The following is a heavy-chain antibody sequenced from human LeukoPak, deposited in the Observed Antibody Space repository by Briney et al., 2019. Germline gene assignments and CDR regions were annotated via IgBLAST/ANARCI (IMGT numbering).Heavy chain of an antibody. Sequence: GSLRLSCAASGFTFSSYAMSWIRQPPGKGLEWIGEINHSGSTNYNPSLKSRVTISVDTSKNQFSLKLSSVTAADTAVYYCARPLYSSGSSPLTYWGQGTLVTVSS. CDR2: INHSGST. D-gene: IGHD6-19*01. V-gene: IGHV4-34*01. CDR1: GFTFSSYA. J-gene: IGHJ4*02. CDR3: ARPLYSSGSSPLTY.